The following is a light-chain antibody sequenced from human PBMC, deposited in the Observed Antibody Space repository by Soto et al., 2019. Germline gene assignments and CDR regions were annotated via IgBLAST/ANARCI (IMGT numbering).Light chain of an antibody. CDR2: GAS. CDR3: QQYNNWPRT. J-gene: IGKJ1*01. Sequence: DIVMTQSPATLSVSPGERATLSCRASQSVSSNLAWYQQKPGQAPRLLIYGASTRATGIPARFSGSGSGTEFTLIISSLQSEDFAVYYCQQYNNWPRTFGQGTKVDIK. V-gene: IGKV3-15*01. CDR1: QSVSSN.